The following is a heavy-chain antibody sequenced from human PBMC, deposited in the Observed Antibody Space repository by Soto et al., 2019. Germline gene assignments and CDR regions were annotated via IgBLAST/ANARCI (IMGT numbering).Heavy chain of an antibody. CDR3: ARWGTTGGLDV. CDR2: TSYDGSDK. V-gene: IGHV3-30*19. D-gene: IGHD3-16*01. CDR1: GFTFRSYV. J-gene: IGHJ1*01. Sequence: QVQLVESGGGVVQPGTSLRVSCVGSGFTFRSYVIHWVRQPPGKGLEWVALTSYDGSDKYYGDSVRGRFTISRDNSRNKVDLQMDSLRLEDTALYYCARWGTTGGLDVWGQGTLVSVSS.